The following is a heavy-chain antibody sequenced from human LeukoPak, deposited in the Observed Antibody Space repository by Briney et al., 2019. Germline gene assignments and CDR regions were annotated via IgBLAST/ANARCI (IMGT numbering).Heavy chain of an antibody. CDR3: ATASPDYDFWSGYR. Sequence: GGSLRLSCAATGLTFSSYSMTLVRQAPGKGLEWVSSISSSSNYIYYADSVKGRFTISRDNAKNSLYLQMNSLRAEDTAVYYCATASPDYDFWSGYRWGQGTLVTVSS. D-gene: IGHD3-3*01. CDR2: ISSSSNYI. J-gene: IGHJ4*02. CDR1: GLTFSSYS. V-gene: IGHV3-21*01.